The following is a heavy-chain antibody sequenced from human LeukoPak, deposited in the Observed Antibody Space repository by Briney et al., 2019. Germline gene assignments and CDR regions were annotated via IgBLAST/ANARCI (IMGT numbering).Heavy chain of an antibody. CDR3: ARGRTTGEFDY. D-gene: IGHD4-11*01. CDR1: GGTFSSHA. V-gene: IGHV1-69*05. Sequence: ASVNVSCKASGGTFSSHAISWVRQAPGQGLEWMGGINPIFHTPTYAKKFQGRLTITKDESMSTASMDLSSLISDDTAVYYCARGRTTGEFDYWGQGTLVTVSS. J-gene: IGHJ4*02. CDR2: INPIFHTP.